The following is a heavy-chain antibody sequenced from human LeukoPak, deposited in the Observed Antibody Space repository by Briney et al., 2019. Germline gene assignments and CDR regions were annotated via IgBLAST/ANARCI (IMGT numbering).Heavy chain of an antibody. CDR3: ARAGDSSSWYTIDY. J-gene: IGHJ4*02. Sequence: PSETLSLTCAVYGGSFSGYYWSWIRQPPGKGLEWIGEINHSGSTNYNPSLKCRVTISVDTSKNQFSLKLSSVTAADTAVYYCARAGDSSSWYTIDYWGQGTLVTVSS. CDR1: GGSFSGYY. CDR2: INHSGST. D-gene: IGHD6-13*01. V-gene: IGHV4-34*01.